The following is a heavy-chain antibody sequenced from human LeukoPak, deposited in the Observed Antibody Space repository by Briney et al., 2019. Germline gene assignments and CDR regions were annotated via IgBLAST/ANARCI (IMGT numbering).Heavy chain of an antibody. CDR3: ARDPRVGTADY. D-gene: IGHD5-18*01. V-gene: IGHV4-30-4*01. Sequence: SETLSLTCTVSGGSISSGDYYWSWIRQPPGKGLAWIGYIYYSGSTYYNPSLKSRVTISVDTSKNQFSLKLSSVTAADTAVYYCARDPRVGTADYWGQGTLVTVSS. CDR2: IYYSGST. J-gene: IGHJ4*02. CDR1: GGSISSGDYY.